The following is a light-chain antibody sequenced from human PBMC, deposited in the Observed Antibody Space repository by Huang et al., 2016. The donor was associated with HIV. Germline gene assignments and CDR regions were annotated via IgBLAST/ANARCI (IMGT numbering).Light chain of an antibody. CDR1: QTISSY. V-gene: IGKV3-11*01. CDR2: DTS. Sequence: EVVLTQSPASLSLSPGERATLSCRASQTISSYLAWYQHQPGHPPRLLFYDTSKRATGMPARFGGSWSQADFTFTISSREPEVFAVYYCDQRARWPLFGGGTKVEIK. CDR3: DQRARWPL. J-gene: IGKJ4*02.